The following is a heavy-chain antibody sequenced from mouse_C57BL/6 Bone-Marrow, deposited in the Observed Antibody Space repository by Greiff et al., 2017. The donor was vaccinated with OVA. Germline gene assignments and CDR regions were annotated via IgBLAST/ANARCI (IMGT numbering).Heavy chain of an antibody. V-gene: IGHV5-6*01. Sequence: EVQVVESGGDLVKPGGSLKLSCAASGFTFSSYGMSWVRQTPDKRLEWVATISSGGSYTYYPDSVKGRFTISRDNAKNTLYLQMSSLKSEDTAMYYCARLGYDYDDAMDYWGQGTSVTVSS. CDR1: GFTFSSYG. J-gene: IGHJ4*01. D-gene: IGHD2-4*01. CDR2: ISSGGSYT. CDR3: ARLGYDYDDAMDY.